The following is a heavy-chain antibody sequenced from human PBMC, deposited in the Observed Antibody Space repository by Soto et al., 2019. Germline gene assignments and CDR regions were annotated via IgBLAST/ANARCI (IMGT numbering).Heavy chain of an antibody. CDR3: ARHQRGYIYGYRLYYYGMDV. CDR2: IDPSDSYT. Sequence: GESLKISCKDSGYSFTNYWISWVRQMPVKGLEWMGRIDPSDSYTNYSPSFQGHVTISADKSISTAYLQWSSLKASDTAMYYCARHQRGYIYGYRLYYYGMDVWGQGTTVTV. V-gene: IGHV5-10-1*01. J-gene: IGHJ6*01. CDR1: GYSFTNYW. D-gene: IGHD5-18*01.